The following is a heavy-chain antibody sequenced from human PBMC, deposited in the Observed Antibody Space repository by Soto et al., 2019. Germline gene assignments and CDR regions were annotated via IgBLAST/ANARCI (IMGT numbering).Heavy chain of an antibody. D-gene: IGHD3-3*01. V-gene: IGHV3-9*01. CDR1: GFAFDDSA. CDR3: AKDPLNYDFCSGYTDYYYGMDV. J-gene: IGHJ6*02. CDR2: ISWNTGGI. Sequence: DVQLVESGGGLVQPGRSLRLSCAASGFAFDDSAMHWVRQAPGKGLEWVSGISWNTGGIGYADSVKGRFTISRANAKNSLFMQKNSQRAEDTALYYCAKDPLNYDFCSGYTDYYYGMDVWGQGTTVTVSS.